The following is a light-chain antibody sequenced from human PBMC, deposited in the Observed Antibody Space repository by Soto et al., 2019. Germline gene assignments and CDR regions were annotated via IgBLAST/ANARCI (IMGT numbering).Light chain of an antibody. J-gene: IGLJ1*01. CDR2: DVS. Sequence: SLLTQPRSVSGSPGQSVTLSCPGTSRDVGGYNYVSWYQQHPGKAPKLMIYDVSKRPSGVPDRFSGSKSGNTASLTISGLQAEDEADYYCCSYAGSYTYVFGTGTKVTVL. CDR1: SRDVGGYNY. V-gene: IGLV2-11*01. CDR3: CSYAGSYTYV.